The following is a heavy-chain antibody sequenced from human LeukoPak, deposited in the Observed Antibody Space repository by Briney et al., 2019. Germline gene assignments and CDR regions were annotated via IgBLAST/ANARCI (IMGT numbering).Heavy chain of an antibody. CDR2: IYPSDSDT. J-gene: IGHJ3*02. V-gene: IGHV5-51*01. CDR3: ATYFAGAETFDI. Sequence: GESLKISCKGSGYRFTSYWIGWVRQMPGKGLEWMGIIYPSDSDTRYSPSFQGQVTISADESSSTAYLQWSSLKASDTAMYYCATYFAGAETFDIWGQGTMVTVSS. D-gene: IGHD3-16*01. CDR1: GYRFTSYW.